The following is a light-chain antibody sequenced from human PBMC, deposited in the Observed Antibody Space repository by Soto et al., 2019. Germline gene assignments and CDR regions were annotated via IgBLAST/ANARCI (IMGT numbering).Light chain of an antibody. J-gene: IGKJ4*01. V-gene: IGKV3D-20*02. Sequence: VLTQASRTLSLSPWERATLSYRASESVSNNFLAWYQQNPGQSPRLLIYAASSRASGIPDRFSGSGSGTDFTLAISSLEPEDFALYYCQQRSNWPPVTFGGGAKVDIK. CDR3: QQRSNWPPVT. CDR1: ESVSNNF. CDR2: AAS.